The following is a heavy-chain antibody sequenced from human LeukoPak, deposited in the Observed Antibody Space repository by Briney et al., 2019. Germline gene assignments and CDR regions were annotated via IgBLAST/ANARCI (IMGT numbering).Heavy chain of an antibody. D-gene: IGHD2-21*02. CDR1: GFTFSSYA. Sequence: GGSLRLSCAASGFTFSSYAMNWVRQAPGKGLEWVANIKQDGSEKYYVDSVKGRFTISRDNAKNSLYLRMNSLRAEDTAVYYCARDTYCGGDCYTFDYWGQGTLVTVSS. J-gene: IGHJ4*02. CDR2: IKQDGSEK. CDR3: ARDTYCGGDCYTFDY. V-gene: IGHV3-7*01.